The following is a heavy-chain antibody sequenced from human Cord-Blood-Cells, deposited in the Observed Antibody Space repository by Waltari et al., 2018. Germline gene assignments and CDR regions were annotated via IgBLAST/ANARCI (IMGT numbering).Heavy chain of an antibody. D-gene: IGHD3-10*01. Sequence: QVQLVQSGSELKKPGVSVKVSCKASGYTFTSYAMTWVRQSPGQVLEWMGRINTNTGNPTYAQGFTGRFVFSLDTSVSTAYLQISSLKAEDTAVYYCASYMVRGVIMRTLAFQHWGQGTLVTVSS. V-gene: IGHV7-4-1*02. J-gene: IGHJ1*01. CDR2: INTNTGNP. CDR1: GYTFTSYA. CDR3: ASYMVRGVIMRTLAFQH.